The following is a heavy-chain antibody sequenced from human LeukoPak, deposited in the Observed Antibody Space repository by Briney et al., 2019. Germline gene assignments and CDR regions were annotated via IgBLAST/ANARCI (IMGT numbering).Heavy chain of an antibody. CDR1: GYTFTGYY. V-gene: IGHV1-2*04. D-gene: IGHD2-15*01. J-gene: IGHJ5*02. Sequence: ASVKVSCKASGYTFTGYYMHWVRQAPGQGLEWMGWINPNSGGTNYAQKFQGWVTMTRDTSISAAYMELSRLRSDDTAVYYCARGDPLLSQRPYNWFDPWGQGTLVTVSS. CDR2: INPNSGGT. CDR3: ARGDPLLSQRPYNWFDP.